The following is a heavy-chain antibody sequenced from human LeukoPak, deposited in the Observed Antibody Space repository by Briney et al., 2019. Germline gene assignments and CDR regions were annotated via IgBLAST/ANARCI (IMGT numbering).Heavy chain of an antibody. Sequence: GASVKVSCKASGGTFSSYAISWVRQAPGQGLEWTGGIIPIFGTANYAQKFQGRVTITADESTSTAYMELSSLRSEDTAVYYCARGAWEAPQGHFDWLLYPDFDYWGQGTLVTVSS. D-gene: IGHD3-9*01. CDR3: ARGAWEAPQGHFDWLLYPDFDY. V-gene: IGHV1-69*13. CDR1: GGTFSSYA. J-gene: IGHJ4*02. CDR2: IIPIFGTA.